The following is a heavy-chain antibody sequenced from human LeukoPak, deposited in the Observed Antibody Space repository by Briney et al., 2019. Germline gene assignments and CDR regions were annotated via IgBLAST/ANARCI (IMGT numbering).Heavy chain of an antibody. Sequence: GEPLKISCKGSGYSFTSYWIGWVRQMPGKGLEWMGVIYPDDSDTRYSPSFQGQVTISADKSISTAYLQWGSLKASDTAIYYCARAAYCSSTSCYIGAGIDAFDTWGQGTMVTVSS. J-gene: IGHJ3*02. D-gene: IGHD2-2*02. CDR1: GYSFTSYW. V-gene: IGHV5-51*01. CDR3: ARAAYCSSTSCYIGAGIDAFDT. CDR2: IYPDDSDT.